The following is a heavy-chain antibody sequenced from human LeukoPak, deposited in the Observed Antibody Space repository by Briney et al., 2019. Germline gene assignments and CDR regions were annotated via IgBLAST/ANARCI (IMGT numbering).Heavy chain of an antibody. CDR2: LYPGDSDT. CDR3: ARQSQGGSNKWYYF. V-gene: IGHV5-51*01. Sequence: GESLKISCKTSGYSFTTYWIGWVRQMPGKGLEWMGILYPGDSDTRYSPSFQGQVTISADRSISTAYLQWSGLKASDSAMYYCARQSQGGSNKWYYFWGQGTLVTVSS. CDR1: GYSFTTYW. D-gene: IGHD3-16*01. J-gene: IGHJ5*01.